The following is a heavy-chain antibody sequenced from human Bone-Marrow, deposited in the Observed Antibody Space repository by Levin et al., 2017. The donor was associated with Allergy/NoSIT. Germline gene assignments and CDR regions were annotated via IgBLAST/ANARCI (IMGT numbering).Heavy chain of an antibody. V-gene: IGHV4-39*01. CDR3: TRLTRELSRYYYDMDV. CDR1: GGSINTENYY. J-gene: IGHJ6*02. CDR2: ISYRGS. D-gene: IGHD3-16*01. Sequence: SQTLSLTCTVSGGSINTENYYWGWIRQPPGKGLEWIGSISYRGSYYSPSLRTRLTISVDTSRNQLTLKLRSVTAADTATYFCTRLTRELSRYYYDMDVWGQGTTVSVSS.